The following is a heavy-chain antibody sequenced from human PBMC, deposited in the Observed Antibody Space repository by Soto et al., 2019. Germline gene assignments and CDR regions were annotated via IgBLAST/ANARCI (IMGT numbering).Heavy chain of an antibody. D-gene: IGHD3-3*01. V-gene: IGHV3-74*01. CDR2: INSDGSSK. CDR3: AREVYDFWSGYYMYYYGMDV. J-gene: IGHJ6*02. Sequence: EVQLVESGGGLVQPGGSLRLSCAASGFTFSSDWMHWVRQAPGKGRVWVSRINSDGSSKSYADSVKGRFTISRDNAKNTLYLQMNSLRAEDTAVYYCAREVYDFWSGYYMYYYGMDVWGQGTTVTVSS. CDR1: GFTFSSDW.